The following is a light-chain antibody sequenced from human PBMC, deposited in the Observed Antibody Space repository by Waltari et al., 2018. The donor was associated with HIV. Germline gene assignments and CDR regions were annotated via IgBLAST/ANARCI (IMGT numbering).Light chain of an antibody. Sequence: QSALTQPASVSGSPGPSITISCTGTSIDVGCYNYVSWYQPPPDKAPKLLIYEVSNRPSGVSNRFSGSKSGNTASLTISGLQAEDEADYYCSSYTSASTLVLFGGGTKLTVL. CDR2: EVS. J-gene: IGLJ2*01. CDR1: SIDVGCYNY. V-gene: IGLV2-14*01. CDR3: SSYTSASTLVL.